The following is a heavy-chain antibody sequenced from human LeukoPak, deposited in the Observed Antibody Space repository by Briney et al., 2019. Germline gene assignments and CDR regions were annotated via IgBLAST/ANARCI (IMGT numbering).Heavy chain of an antibody. Sequence: GGSLRLSCAVSGFTFSSYVMSWVRQAPGKGLEWVSIILGSGASTYYADSVKGRFTISRDNSKNTLYLQMDSLRVEDTAVYYSAKGTVRYYFDYWGQGTLVTVSS. CDR1: GFTFSSYV. J-gene: IGHJ4*02. V-gene: IGHV3-23*01. CDR2: ILGSGAST. CDR3: AKGTVRYYFDY. D-gene: IGHD4-11*01.